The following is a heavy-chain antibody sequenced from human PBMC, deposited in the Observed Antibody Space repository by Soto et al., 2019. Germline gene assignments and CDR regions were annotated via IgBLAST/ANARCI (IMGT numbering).Heavy chain of an antibody. Sequence: QVQLQESGPGLVKPSQTLSLTCTVSGGSISSGDYYWSWIRQPPGKGLEWIGYIYYSGSTYYNPSLKSRVTISVDTSKNQFSLKLSSVTAADTAVYYCARGEELWFGDFVYGMDVWGQGTTVTVSS. J-gene: IGHJ6*02. CDR3: ARGEELWFGDFVYGMDV. V-gene: IGHV4-30-4*01. D-gene: IGHD3-10*01. CDR1: GGSISSGDYY. CDR2: IYYSGST.